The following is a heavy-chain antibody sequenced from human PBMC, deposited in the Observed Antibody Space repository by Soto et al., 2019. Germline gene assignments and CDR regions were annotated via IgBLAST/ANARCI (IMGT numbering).Heavy chain of an antibody. J-gene: IGHJ4*02. V-gene: IGHV3-23*01. CDR1: GFTFSSYA. Sequence: EVQLLESGGGLVQPGGSLRLSCAASGFTFSSYAMSWVRQAPGKGLEWVSAISGSGGSTYYADSVKGRFTISRDNSKNTLYLQMNSLRAEDTAVYYCAKDLGDGRYCSSTSCYGFVYWGQGTLVTVSS. D-gene: IGHD2-2*01. CDR2: ISGSGGST. CDR3: AKDLGDGRYCSSTSCYGFVY.